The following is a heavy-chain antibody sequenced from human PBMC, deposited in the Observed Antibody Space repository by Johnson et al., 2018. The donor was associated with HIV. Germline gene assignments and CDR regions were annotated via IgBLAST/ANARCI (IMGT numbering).Heavy chain of an antibody. D-gene: IGHD4-17*01. J-gene: IGHJ3*02. Sequence: VQLVESGGGLVQPGRSLRLSCAASGFTFDDYAMHWVRQAPGKGLEWVSGISWNSGSIGYADSVKGRFTISRDNAKNSLYLQMNSLRAEDTALYYCARVLGDYAYHIWGQGTMVTVSS. CDR3: ARVLGDYAYHI. CDR1: GFTFDDYA. CDR2: ISWNSGSI. V-gene: IGHV3-9*01.